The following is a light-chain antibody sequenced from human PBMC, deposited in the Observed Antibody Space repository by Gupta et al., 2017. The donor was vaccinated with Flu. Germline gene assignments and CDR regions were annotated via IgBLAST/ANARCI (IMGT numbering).Light chain of an antibody. Sequence: DIQMTQSPSSLSASVGDRVTITCRASQSSTSYLNWYQQKPGKAPKFLIYAASSFQSGVPSRFSGSGSGTDFTLTISRLQPEDFATYYCQQSESTRYSFGPGTKLEIK. CDR2: AAS. J-gene: IGKJ2*03. CDR1: QSSTSY. V-gene: IGKV1-39*01. CDR3: QQSESTRYS.